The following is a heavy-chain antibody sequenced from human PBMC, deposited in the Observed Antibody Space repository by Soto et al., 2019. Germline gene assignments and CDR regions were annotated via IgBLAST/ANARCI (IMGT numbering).Heavy chain of an antibody. V-gene: IGHV4-31*03. D-gene: IGHD6-6*01. CDR3: AKFTAARLISAFDI. CDR2: IYYSGST. Sequence: SETLSLTCTVSGGSISSGGYYWSWIRQHPGKGLEWIGYIYYSGSTYYNPSLKSRVTISVDTSKNQFSLKLSSVTAADTAVYYCAKFTAARLISAFDIWGQGTMVTVSS. CDR1: GGSISSGGYY. J-gene: IGHJ3*02.